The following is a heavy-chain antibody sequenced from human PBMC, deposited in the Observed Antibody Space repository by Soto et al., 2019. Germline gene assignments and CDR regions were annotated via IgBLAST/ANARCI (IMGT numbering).Heavy chain of an antibody. V-gene: IGHV3-48*02. CDR3: ASSSGDI. CDR2: ISSSSSAI. J-gene: IGHJ3*02. CDR1: GFTFNTYS. Sequence: EVQLVESGGGLVQPGGSLRLSCAASGFTFNTYSMNWVRQAPGKGLEWVSFISSSSSAIYHADSVKGRFTISRDNAKNSLYLQMNSLRDEDTAVYYCASSSGDIWGQGTMVTVSS. D-gene: IGHD6-6*01.